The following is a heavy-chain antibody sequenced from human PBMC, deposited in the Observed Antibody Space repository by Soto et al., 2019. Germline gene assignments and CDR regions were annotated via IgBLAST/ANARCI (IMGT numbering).Heavy chain of an antibody. CDR1: GDSINSRSYY. Sequence: PSETLSLTCTVSGDSINSRSYYWGWIRQPPGKGLEWIGNIYYSGSAHFNPSIKSRVTISIDTSRNQFSLDLNSVTAADTAVYYCVGRGAWQQHFDYWGQGTPVTVSS. CDR2: IYYSGSA. D-gene: IGHD6-13*01. V-gene: IGHV4-39*01. J-gene: IGHJ4*02. CDR3: VGRGAWQQHFDY.